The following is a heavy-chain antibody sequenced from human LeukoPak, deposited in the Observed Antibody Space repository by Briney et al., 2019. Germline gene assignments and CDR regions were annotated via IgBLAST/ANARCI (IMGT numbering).Heavy chain of an antibody. Sequence: GRSLRLSCATSGFTFSSYGMHWVRQAPGKGLEWVAVIWYDGSNEYYADSVKGRFTISRDNSKNTLYVQMNSLRAEDTAVYYCARETYSSTWYRNYSWFDPWGQGTLVTVSS. CDR2: IWYDGSNE. D-gene: IGHD6-13*01. CDR1: GFTFSSYG. CDR3: ARETYSSTWYRNYSWFDP. V-gene: IGHV3-33*01. J-gene: IGHJ5*02.